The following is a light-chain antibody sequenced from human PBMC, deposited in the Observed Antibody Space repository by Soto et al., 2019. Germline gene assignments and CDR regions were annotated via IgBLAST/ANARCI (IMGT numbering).Light chain of an antibody. CDR1: SSNIGPTYD. J-gene: IGLJ1*01. V-gene: IGLV1-40*01. CDR3: QSYDSSLSGYV. CDR2: ANT. Sequence: QSVLTQPPSVSGAPGQRVTISCTGRSSNIGPTYDVHWYQQLPGTAPKLLIYANTNRPSGVPDRFSGSKSGTSASLAMTGLQAEDEADYFCQSYDSSLSGYVFGTGTKLTVL.